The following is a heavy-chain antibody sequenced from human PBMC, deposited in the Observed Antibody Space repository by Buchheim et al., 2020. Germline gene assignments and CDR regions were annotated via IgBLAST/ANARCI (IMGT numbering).Heavy chain of an antibody. J-gene: IGHJ6*02. D-gene: IGHD2-21*02. CDR3: GRDLFCGGDCYDYYYGMDV. Sequence: QVQLVESGGGLVQPGRSLRLSCAASGFTFSSYCMRWVRQAPGKGLEWVAVIRHDGSKKYYVDSVKGRFTISRDNAKNTLYLQMNSMRAEDPAVYYCGRDLFCGGDCYDYYYGMDVWGQGTT. V-gene: IGHV3-33*08. CDR2: IRHDGSKK. CDR1: GFTFSSYC.